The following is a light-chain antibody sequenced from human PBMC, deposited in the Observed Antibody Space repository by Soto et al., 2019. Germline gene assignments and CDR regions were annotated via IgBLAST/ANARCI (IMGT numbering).Light chain of an antibody. CDR2: AAS. J-gene: IGKJ3*01. Sequence: DIQLTQSPSFLSTSVGDRVTITCRASQGISSYLAWYQQRPGKAPKLLIYAASTLQSGVPSRFSGSGSGTDFTLTISSLQPEDFATYCCQQLNSSPFTFGHGTKVDIK. V-gene: IGKV1-9*01. CDR3: QQLNSSPFT. CDR1: QGISSY.